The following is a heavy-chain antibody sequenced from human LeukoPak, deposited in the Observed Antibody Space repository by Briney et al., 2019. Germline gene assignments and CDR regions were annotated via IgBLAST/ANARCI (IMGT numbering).Heavy chain of an antibody. Sequence: GGSLRLSCAASGLTVNNNYMNWVRQAPGKGLEWVSALYIGGNTYYADSVRGRFTISRDNSKNTLYLQMNSLRAEDTAMYYCMTAAGYNFGQYWGQGTLVTVSS. J-gene: IGHJ4*02. CDR3: MTAAGYNFGQY. CDR2: LYIGGNT. CDR1: GLTVNNNY. D-gene: IGHD5-18*01. V-gene: IGHV3-53*01.